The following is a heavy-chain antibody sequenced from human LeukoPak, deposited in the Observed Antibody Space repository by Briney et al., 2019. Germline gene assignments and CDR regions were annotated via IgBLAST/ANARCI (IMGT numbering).Heavy chain of an antibody. V-gene: IGHV4-59*01. CDR1: GGSISSYY. CDR2: IYYSGST. Sequence: KSSETLSLTCTVSGGSISSYYWSWIQQPPGKGLEWIGYIYYSGSTNYNPSLKSRVTISVDTSKNQFSLKLSSVTAADTAVYYCATYGGNSGPLFDYWGQGTLVTVSS. CDR3: ATYGGNSGPLFDY. J-gene: IGHJ4*02. D-gene: IGHD4-23*01.